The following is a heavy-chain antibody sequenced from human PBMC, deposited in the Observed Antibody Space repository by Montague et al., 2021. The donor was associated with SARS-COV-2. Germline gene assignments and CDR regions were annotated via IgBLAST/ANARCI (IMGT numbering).Heavy chain of an antibody. CDR3: ARNLGSGWAFFDY. V-gene: IGHV3-21*01. J-gene: IGHJ4*02. CDR1: GFTFRRDS. Sequence: SLRLSCAASGFTFRRDSMNWVRQAPGRGLEGGSSISSSSSYIYYADSGRGRFTISRDNAKNSLYLQMNSLRAEDTAVYYCARNLGSGWAFFDYWGQGTLVTVSS. CDR2: ISSSSSYI. D-gene: IGHD6-19*01.